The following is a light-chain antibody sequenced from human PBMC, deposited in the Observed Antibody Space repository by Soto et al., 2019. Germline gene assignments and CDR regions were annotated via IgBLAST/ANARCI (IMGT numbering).Light chain of an antibody. CDR3: NSYTSSSTYV. CDR2: DVS. Sequence: QSALTQPASVSGSPGQSITISCTGTSRVVGGYNYVSWYQQHPGKAPKLMIYDVSNRPSGVSNRFSGSKSGNTASLTISGLQAEDEADYYCNSYTSSSTYVFGTGTKVTVL. J-gene: IGLJ1*01. CDR1: SRVVGGYNY. V-gene: IGLV2-14*01.